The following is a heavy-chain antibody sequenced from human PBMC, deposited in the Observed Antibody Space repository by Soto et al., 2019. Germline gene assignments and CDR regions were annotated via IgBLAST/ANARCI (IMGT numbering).Heavy chain of an antibody. Sequence: SETLSLTCNVSGVSISIEHYHWTWIRQSPGKNLEWIGYIHYTGSTKYNPSLRSRLTISVDTSKNLFSLKLNSVTAADTAVYYCARRGGGNYPYFFDYWDEGSLVIVSS. CDR3: ARRGGGNYPYFFDY. CDR1: GVSISIEHYH. D-gene: IGHD2-21*01. CDR2: IHYTGST. V-gene: IGHV4-30-4*01. J-gene: IGHJ4*02.